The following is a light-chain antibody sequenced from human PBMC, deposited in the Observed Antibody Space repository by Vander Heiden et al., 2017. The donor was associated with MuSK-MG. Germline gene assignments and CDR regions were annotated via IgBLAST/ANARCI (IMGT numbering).Light chain of an antibody. V-gene: IGKV2D-29*01. CDR1: QCLLHIDGMTS. CDR2: EVS. J-gene: IGKJ1*01. CDR3: MQSIQLPPA. Sequence: DIVMTQTPLSLSVTPGQPASLLCESCQCLLHIDGMTSLYWYLQKPAQPPQLLIYEVSNWFSGVPDRFSGSGSGTDFTLKISRVEAEDVGVYYCMQSIQLPPAFGQGTKVEIK.